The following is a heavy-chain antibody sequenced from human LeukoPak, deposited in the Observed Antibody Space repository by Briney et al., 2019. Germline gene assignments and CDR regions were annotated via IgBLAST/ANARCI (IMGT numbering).Heavy chain of an antibody. J-gene: IGHJ4*02. Sequence: GGSLRLSCSASGFTFINFPMHWVRQAPGKGLEYVSGLTSSGDTTYYADSVKGRFTISRDNSKNTLSLQMSSLRVEDTAIYYCVTDADCDGTYCYHYWGQGTLVTVSS. CDR3: VTDADCDGTYCYHY. V-gene: IGHV3-64D*06. D-gene: IGHD2-21*01. CDR2: LTSSGDTT. CDR1: GFTFINFP.